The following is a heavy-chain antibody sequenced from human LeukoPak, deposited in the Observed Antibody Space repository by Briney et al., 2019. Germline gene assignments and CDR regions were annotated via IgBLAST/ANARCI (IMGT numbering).Heavy chain of an antibody. CDR1: GSSFSSYG. CDR3: ARDMYLYDKGAYFDDAFDI. D-gene: IGHD3-9*01. J-gene: IGHJ3*02. V-gene: IGHV1-18*01. CDR2: ISFYNVNA. Sequence: ASVKLSCYAAGSSFSSYGISWGRQAPGQGLEWMGGISFYNVNAINDKNLPRRVTMTTATSTSTAYMDLWSLRSDDTAVDYCARDMYLYDKGAYFDDAFDIWGQGTMVTVSS.